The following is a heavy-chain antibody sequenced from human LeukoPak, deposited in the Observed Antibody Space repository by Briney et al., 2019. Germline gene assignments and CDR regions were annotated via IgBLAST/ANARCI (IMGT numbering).Heavy chain of an antibody. Sequence: GGSLRLSCAASGFTFSSYAMSWVRQAPGKGLEWVSAISGSGGSTYYADSVKGRFTISRDNSKNTLYLQMNSLRAEDTAVYYCAKDRNYHDSSGYYWWWGQGTLVTVSS. D-gene: IGHD3-22*01. J-gene: IGHJ4*02. V-gene: IGHV3-23*01. CDR2: ISGSGGST. CDR3: AKDRNYHDSSGYYWW. CDR1: GFTFSSYA.